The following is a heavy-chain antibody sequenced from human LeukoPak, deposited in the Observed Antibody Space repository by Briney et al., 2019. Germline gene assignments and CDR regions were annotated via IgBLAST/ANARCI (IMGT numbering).Heavy chain of an antibody. CDR2: IIPIVGTA. J-gene: IGHJ3*02. CDR3: ARGSRDVGATSMGAFDI. V-gene: IGHV1-69*05. CDR1: GGTFSSYA. D-gene: IGHD1-26*01. Sequence: WASVKVSCKASGGTFSSYAISWVRQAPGQGLEWTGGIIPIVGTANYAQKFQGRVTITTDESTSTAYMELSSLRSEDTAVYYCARGSRDVGATSMGAFDIWGQGTMVTVSS.